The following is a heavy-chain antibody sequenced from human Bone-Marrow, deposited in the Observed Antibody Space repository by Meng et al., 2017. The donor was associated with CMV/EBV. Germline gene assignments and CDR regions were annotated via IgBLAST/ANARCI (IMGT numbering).Heavy chain of an antibody. D-gene: IGHD2-2*02. CDR1: YTFTSYA. Sequence: YTFTSYAMHWVRQAPGQRLEWMGWINAGNGNTKYSQKFQGRVTITRDTSASTAYMELSSLRSEDTAVYYCARVYCSSTSCYKGVDYWGQGTLVTVSS. V-gene: IGHV1-3*01. CDR3: ARVYCSSTSCYKGVDY. CDR2: INAGNGNT. J-gene: IGHJ4*02.